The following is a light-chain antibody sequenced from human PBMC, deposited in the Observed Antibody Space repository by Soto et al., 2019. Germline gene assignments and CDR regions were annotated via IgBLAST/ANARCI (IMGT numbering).Light chain of an antibody. CDR3: QQYNTGRQIT. CDR2: GAS. Sequence: EIVMTQSPATLSVSPGERATLSCRASQSISSNVGWYQQRPGQAPRLLIYGASTRATGIPARFSGSGSGTEFTLTISSLDSEDSAVYYCQQYNTGRQITVGQGTRLEIK. CDR1: QSISSN. J-gene: IGKJ5*01. V-gene: IGKV3-15*01.